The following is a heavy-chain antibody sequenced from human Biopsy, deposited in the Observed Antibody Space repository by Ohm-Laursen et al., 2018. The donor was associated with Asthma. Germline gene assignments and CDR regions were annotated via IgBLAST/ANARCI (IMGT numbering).Heavy chain of an antibody. J-gene: IGHJ4*02. V-gene: IGHV4-30-4*01. CDR2: IYYIGST. CDR3: ARRGGVRRYFDY. D-gene: IGHD3-16*01. CDR1: GGSISSGAYY. Sequence: SETLSLTCPVSGGSISSGAYYWSWARQPPGKGLEWIGYIYYIGSTYYNPSLKSRVAISLDTSKNQFSLKLSSVTAADTAVYFCARRGGVRRYFDYWGQGTLVTVSS.